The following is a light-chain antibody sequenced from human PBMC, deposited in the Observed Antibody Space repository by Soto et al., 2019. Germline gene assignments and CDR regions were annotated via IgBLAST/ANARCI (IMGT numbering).Light chain of an antibody. Sequence: DIQMTQSPSTLSASVGDRVTITCRASKSISSWLAWYQQKPGKAPKLLIHKASSLQSGVPSRFSGSVSGTEFTLTISSLDPDDFATYYCQQYNGYGRFGQGTKVEMK. CDR3: QQYNGYGR. CDR1: KSISSW. V-gene: IGKV1-5*03. CDR2: KAS. J-gene: IGKJ1*01.